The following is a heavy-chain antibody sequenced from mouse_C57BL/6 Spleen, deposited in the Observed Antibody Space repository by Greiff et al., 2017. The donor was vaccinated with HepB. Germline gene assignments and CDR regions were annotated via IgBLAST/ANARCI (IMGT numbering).Heavy chain of an antibody. Sequence: QVQLQQPGAELVRPGTSVKLSCKASGYTFTSYWMHWVKQRPGQGLEWIGVIDPSDSYTNYNEKFKGKATLTVDTSSSTAYMQLSSLTSEDSAVSYCAGNGYGAMDYWGQGTSVTVSS. CDR2: IDPSDSYT. V-gene: IGHV1-59*01. CDR3: AGNGYGAMDY. CDR1: GYTFTSYW. J-gene: IGHJ4*01. D-gene: IGHD1-1*01.